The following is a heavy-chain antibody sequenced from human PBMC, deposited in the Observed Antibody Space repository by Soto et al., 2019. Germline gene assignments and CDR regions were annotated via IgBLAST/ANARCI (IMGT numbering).Heavy chain of an antibody. Sequence: GESLKICCKGSGYSFTRYWIGWVRQMPGKGLEWMGIIYPGDSDTRYSPSFQGQVTISADKSISTAYLQWSSLKASDTAMYYCARNLYCDFSYYGMDVWGQGTSVTVSS. CDR2: IYPGDSDT. J-gene: IGHJ6*02. CDR3: ARNLYCDFSYYGMDV. CDR1: GYSFTRYW. D-gene: IGHD3-3*01. V-gene: IGHV5-51*01.